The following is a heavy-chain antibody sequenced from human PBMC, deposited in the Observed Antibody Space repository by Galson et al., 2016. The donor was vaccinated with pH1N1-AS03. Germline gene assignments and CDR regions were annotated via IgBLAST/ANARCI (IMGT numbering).Heavy chain of an antibody. CDR1: GYSFTGYW. J-gene: IGHJ6*02. CDR3: ARHREYQVLSSTMDV. D-gene: IGHD2-2*01. V-gene: IGHV5-51*01. CDR2: IYPSDSDT. Sequence: QSGAEVKKTGESLKISCKGSGYSFTGYWIGWVRQKPGKGLEWMGIIYPSDSDTRYKPSFQGQVTISVDESIGTAYLQWSSLKASDTAIYYCARHREYQVLSSTMDVWGQGTTVTVSS.